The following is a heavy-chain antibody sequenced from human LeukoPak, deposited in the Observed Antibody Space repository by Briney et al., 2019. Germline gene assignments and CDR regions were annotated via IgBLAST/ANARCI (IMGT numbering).Heavy chain of an antibody. CDR1: GFTFSDYY. CDR2: ISSSGDSI. CDR3: ARGGYCSGGSCYSEFSWFDP. D-gene: IGHD2-15*01. V-gene: IGHV3-11*01. J-gene: IGHJ5*02. Sequence: GGSLRLSCAASGFTFSDYYMSWIRQAPGKGLEWVSYISSSGDSIYYVDSVKGRFTISRDNAKNSLYLQMTSLRAEDTAVYYCARGGYCSGGSCYSEFSWFDPWGQGTLVTVSS.